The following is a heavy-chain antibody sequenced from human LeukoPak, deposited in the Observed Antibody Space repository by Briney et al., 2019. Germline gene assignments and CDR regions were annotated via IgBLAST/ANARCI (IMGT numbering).Heavy chain of an antibody. J-gene: IGHJ4*02. CDR2: LWFDGSHE. CDR3: AKDASDFGDSYFDH. D-gene: IGHD4-17*01. Sequence: QTGGSLRLSCAASGFTFNNYGMHWVRQAPGKGLEWVAALWFDGSHEYYADSVKGRFTISRDNFKNTLFMEMNALTAGDTAIYYCAKDASDFGDSYFDHWGQGTPVTVSS. CDR1: GFTFNNYG. V-gene: IGHV3-33*06.